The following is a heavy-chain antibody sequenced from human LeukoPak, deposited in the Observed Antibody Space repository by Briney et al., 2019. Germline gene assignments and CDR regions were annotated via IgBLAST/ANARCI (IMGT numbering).Heavy chain of an antibody. CDR3: ARESEGPFNHYYYYYYGMDV. J-gene: IGHJ6*02. CDR1: GFTFSSYA. Sequence: GGSLRLSCAASGFTFSSYAMHWVRQAPGKGLEWVAVISYDGSNKYYADSVKGRFTISRDNSKNTLYLQMNSLRAGDTAVYYCARESEGPFNHYYYYYYGMDVWGQGTTVTVSS. CDR2: ISYDGSNK. V-gene: IGHV3-30-3*01. D-gene: IGHD1-14*01.